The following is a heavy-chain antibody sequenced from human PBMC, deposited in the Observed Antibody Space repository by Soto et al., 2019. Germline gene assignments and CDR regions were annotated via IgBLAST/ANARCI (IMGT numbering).Heavy chain of an antibody. Sequence: QVPLVQSGAEVKKPGSSVKVSCKASGGTFSSYAISWVRQAPGQGLEWMGGIIPIFGTANYAQKFQGRVTITADESTSTAYMELRSLRSEDTAVYYCARNSDNWNDSGSDYWGQGTLVTVSS. J-gene: IGHJ4*02. CDR3: ARNSDNWNDSGSDY. V-gene: IGHV1-69*01. CDR2: IIPIFGTA. CDR1: GGTFSSYA. D-gene: IGHD1-20*01.